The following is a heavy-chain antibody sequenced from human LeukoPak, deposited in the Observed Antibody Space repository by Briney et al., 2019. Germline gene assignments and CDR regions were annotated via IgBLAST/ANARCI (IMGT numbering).Heavy chain of an antibody. CDR2: MSGSGGST. J-gene: IGHJ5*02. CDR1: GFTFSRYA. Sequence: PGGSLRLSCAASGFTFSRYAMSWGRHAPRERLEWVSLMSGSGGSTHYADSVKGRFTISRDNSKNTLYLQMNSLRAEDTAVYYCAKKGIAAAGDWFDPWGQVTLVTVSS. CDR3: AKKGIAAAGDWFDP. D-gene: IGHD6-13*01. V-gene: IGHV3-23*01.